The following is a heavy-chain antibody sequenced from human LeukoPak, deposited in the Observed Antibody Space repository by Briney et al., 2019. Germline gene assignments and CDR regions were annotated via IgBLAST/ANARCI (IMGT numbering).Heavy chain of an antibody. CDR2: ISSSSSYI. D-gene: IGHD3-22*01. V-gene: IGHV3-21*01. Sequence: GGSLRLSCAASGFTFSSYSMNWVRQAPGKGLERVTSISSSSSYIYYADSVKGRFTISRDNAKNSLYLQMNSLRAEDTAVYHCARDRSYFDSSGYHRIDYWGQGTLVTVSS. CDR1: GFTFSSYS. CDR3: ARDRSYFDSSGYHRIDY. J-gene: IGHJ4*02.